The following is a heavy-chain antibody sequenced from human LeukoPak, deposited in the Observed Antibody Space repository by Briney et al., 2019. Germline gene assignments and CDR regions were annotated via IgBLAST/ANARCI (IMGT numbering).Heavy chain of an antibody. D-gene: IGHD1-26*01. J-gene: IGHJ4*02. CDR2: ISGSGGST. CDR1: GFTFSSYA. V-gene: IGHV3-23*01. Sequence: QSGGSPRLSCAASGFTFSSYAMSWVRQAPGKGLEWVSAISGSGGSTYYADSVKGRFTISRDNSKNTLYLQMNSLRAEDTAVYYCALSGSLGEPEDTTRPHYYFDYWGQGTLVTVSS. CDR3: ALSGSLGEPEDTTRPHYYFDY.